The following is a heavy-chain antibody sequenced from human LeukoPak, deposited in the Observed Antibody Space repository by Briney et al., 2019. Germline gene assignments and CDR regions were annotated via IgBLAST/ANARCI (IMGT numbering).Heavy chain of an antibody. CDR2: IYPDNSDT. Sequence: GASLKISCQGSGYSFTNYWIGWVRPKPGEGLEWMGLIYPDNSDTRDNPSFQGQLTISADKSIRTAYLQWSSLNASDTAMYYCARIPACKSGNCYFDLWGQGTLVTVSS. J-gene: IGHJ4*02. V-gene: IGHV5-51*01. D-gene: IGHD4-23*01. CDR3: ARIPACKSGNCYFDL. CDR1: GYSFTNYW.